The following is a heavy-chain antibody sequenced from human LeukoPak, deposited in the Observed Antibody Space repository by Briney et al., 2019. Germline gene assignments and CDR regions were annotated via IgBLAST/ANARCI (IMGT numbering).Heavy chain of an antibody. J-gene: IGHJ3*02. V-gene: IGHV3-53*01. Sequence: GGSLRLSCAASGFTFSRHSMNWVRQAPGKGLEWVSVIYSGGSTYYADSVKGRFTISRDNSKNTLYLQMNSLRAEDTAVYYCARSMIAAISGAFDIWGQGTMVTVSS. CDR2: IYSGGST. D-gene: IGHD3-22*01. CDR3: ARSMIAAISGAFDI. CDR1: GFTFSRHS.